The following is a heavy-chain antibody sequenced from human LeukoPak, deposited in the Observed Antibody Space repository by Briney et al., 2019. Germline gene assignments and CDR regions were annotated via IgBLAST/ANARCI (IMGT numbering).Heavy chain of an antibody. D-gene: IGHD4-17*01. V-gene: IGHV3-23*01. CDR1: GFNFSGYA. CDR3: AKGLTTVMAFDV. Sequence: SGGSLRLPCTASGFNFSGYAMSWVRQAPGKGLEWVSAISGSGGSTYYADSVKGRFTISRDNSKDTLYMQLNSPRAEDAAVYFCAKGLTTVMAFDVWGQGTMVSVSS. J-gene: IGHJ3*01. CDR2: ISGSGGST.